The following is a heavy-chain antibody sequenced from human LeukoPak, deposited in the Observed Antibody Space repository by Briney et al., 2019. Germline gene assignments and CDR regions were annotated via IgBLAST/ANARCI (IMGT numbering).Heavy chain of an antibody. CDR2: ISSSGSTI. CDR3: ARVPPWNNFASLYYYYGMDV. Sequence: GGSLRLSCAASGFTFSSYEMNRVRQAPGKGLEWVSYISSSGSTIYYADSVKGRFTISRDNAKNSLYLQMNSLRAEDTAVYYCARVPPWNNFASLYYYYGMDVWGQGTTVTVSS. CDR1: GFTFSSYE. D-gene: IGHD3-9*01. J-gene: IGHJ6*02. V-gene: IGHV3-48*03.